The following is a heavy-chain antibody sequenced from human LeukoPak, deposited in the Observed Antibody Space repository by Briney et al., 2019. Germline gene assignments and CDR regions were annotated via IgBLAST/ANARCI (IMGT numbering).Heavy chain of an antibody. CDR3: ARQLWSYYFDY. CDR1: GGSISSYY. V-gene: IGHV4-59*08. J-gene: IGHJ4*02. Sequence: SETLSLTCTVSGGSISSYYWSWIRQPPGKGLEWIGYVYYSGSTNYNPSLKSRVTISVDTSKNQFSLRLSSVTAADTAVYYCARQLWSYYFDYWGQGTLVTVSS. CDR2: VYYSGST. D-gene: IGHD3-16*01.